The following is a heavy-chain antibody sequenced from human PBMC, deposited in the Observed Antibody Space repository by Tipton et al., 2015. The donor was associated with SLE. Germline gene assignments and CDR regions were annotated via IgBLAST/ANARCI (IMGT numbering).Heavy chain of an antibody. D-gene: IGHD6-13*01. V-gene: IGHV4-59*11. CDR3: ARDGGEAAAGIFNWFDP. Sequence: LRLSCTVSGGSISSHYWSWIRQAPGKGLEWIGYISNSETTNYNPSLKSRVTISVDTSKNQFSLKLRSVTAADTAVYYCARDGGEAAAGIFNWFDPWGQGTLVTVSS. J-gene: IGHJ5*02. CDR2: ISNSETT. CDR1: GGSISSHY.